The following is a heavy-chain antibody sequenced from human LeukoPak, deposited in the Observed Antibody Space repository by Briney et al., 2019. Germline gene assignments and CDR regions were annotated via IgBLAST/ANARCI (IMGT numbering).Heavy chain of an antibody. CDR3: AKYPRPYDFWSGYWKDY. CDR1: GFTFSSYA. V-gene: IGHV3-23*01. CDR2: ISGSGGST. Sequence: GGSLRLSCAASGFTFSSYAMSWVRQAPGKGLEWVSAISGSGGSTHYADSVKGRFTISRDNSKNTLYLQMNSLRAEDTAVYYCAKYPRPYDFWSGYWKDYWGQGTLVTVSS. D-gene: IGHD3-3*01. J-gene: IGHJ4*02.